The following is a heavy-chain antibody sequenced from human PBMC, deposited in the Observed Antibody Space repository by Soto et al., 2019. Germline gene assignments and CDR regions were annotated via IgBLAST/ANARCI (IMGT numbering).Heavy chain of an antibody. CDR1: GFTFSSYG. D-gene: IGHD3-22*01. J-gene: IGHJ4*02. V-gene: IGHV3-30*03. CDR3: ATLGGSSGYYYSDQELRDY. CDR2: ISYDGSNK. Sequence: GGSLRLSCAASGFTFSSYGMHWVRQAPGKGLEWVAVISYDGSNKYYADSVKGRFTISRDNSKNTLYLQMNSLRAEDTAVYYCATLGGSSGYYYSDQELRDYWGQGTLVTVSS.